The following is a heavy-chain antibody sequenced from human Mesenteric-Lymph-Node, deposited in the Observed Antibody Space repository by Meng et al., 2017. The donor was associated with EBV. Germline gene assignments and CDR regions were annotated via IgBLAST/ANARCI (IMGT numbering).Heavy chain of an antibody. CDR1: GDSVSSNSAA. J-gene: IGHJ4*02. CDR3: ASSRPLAGNWTYHY. D-gene: IGHD1-20*01. CDR2: TYYRSKWYN. V-gene: IGHV6-1*01. Sequence: QVQLQQSGPGLVKPSQTLSLTCAIPGDSVSSNSAAWNWIRQSPSRGLEWLGRTYYRSKWYNDYAVSVKSRITINPDTSKNQFSLQLNSVTPEDTAVYYCASSRPLAGNWTYHYWGQGTLCTVSS.